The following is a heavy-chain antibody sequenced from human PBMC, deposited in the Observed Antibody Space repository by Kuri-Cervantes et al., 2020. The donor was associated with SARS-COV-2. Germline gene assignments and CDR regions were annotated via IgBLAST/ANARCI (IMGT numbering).Heavy chain of an antibody. CDR3: ARERYDYVWGADTGWFDP. V-gene: IGHV1-2*02. J-gene: IGHJ5*02. CDR2: INPNSGGT. CDR1: GYTFTGYY. Sequence: SVTVSCMASGYTFTGYYVHWVRQAPGQGLEWMGWINPNSGGTNYAQKSQGRVTMTRDTSISTAYMELSRLGSDDTAVDYCARERYDYVWGADTGWFDPWGQGTLVTVSS. D-gene: IGHD3-16*01.